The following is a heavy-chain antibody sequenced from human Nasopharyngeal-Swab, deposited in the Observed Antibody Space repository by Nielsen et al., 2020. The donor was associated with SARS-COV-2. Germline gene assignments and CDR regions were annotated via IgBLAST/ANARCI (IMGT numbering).Heavy chain of an antibody. D-gene: IGHD6-19*01. J-gene: IGHJ4*02. CDR2: INPSGGST. Sequence: ASVKVSCKASGYTFTRYYMHWVRQATGQGLEWMGIINPSGGSTSYAQKFQGRVKMTRDTSTSTLYMELSSLRFEDTAVYYCARGARSAVDYFDYWGQGTLVTVSS. CDR1: GYTFTRYY. V-gene: IGHV1-46*01. CDR3: ARGARSAVDYFDY.